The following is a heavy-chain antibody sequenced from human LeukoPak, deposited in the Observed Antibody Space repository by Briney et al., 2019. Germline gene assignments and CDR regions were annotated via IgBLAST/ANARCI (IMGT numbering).Heavy chain of an antibody. CDR1: GYTFTRYY. D-gene: IGHD6-13*01. CDR2: INPSGGST. CDR3: AKSLRERREFIPAPGTLNRLFDY. Sequence: GASVKLFCKASGYTFTRYYMYWVRQAPGQGLEWMGIINPSGGSTNYAQKFQGRVTMTRDTSTNTVYMELSSLRAEDTAVYYCAKSLRERREFIPAPGTLNRLFDYWGQGTLVTVSS. J-gene: IGHJ4*02. V-gene: IGHV1-46*01.